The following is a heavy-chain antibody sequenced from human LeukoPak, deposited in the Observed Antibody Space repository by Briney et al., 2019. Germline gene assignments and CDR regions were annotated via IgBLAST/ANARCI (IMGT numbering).Heavy chain of an antibody. V-gene: IGHV1-69*05. CDR3: AGGGAAYSSSSSFDY. Sequence: SVKVSCKASGGTFSSYAISWVRQAPGQGLEWMGGIIPIFGTANYAQKFQGRVTITTDESTSTAYMELSSLRSEDTAVYYCAGGGAAYSSSSSFDYWGQGTLVTVSS. J-gene: IGHJ4*02. D-gene: IGHD6-6*01. CDR1: GGTFSSYA. CDR2: IIPIFGTA.